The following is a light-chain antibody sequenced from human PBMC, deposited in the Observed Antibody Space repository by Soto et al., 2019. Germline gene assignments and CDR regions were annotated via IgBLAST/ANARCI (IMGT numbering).Light chain of an antibody. CDR3: QHYDTSLSP. J-gene: IGKJ4*01. Sequence: DIVLTQSPGPLSLSPGERATLSCRASQSIDTISLAWYQQKPGQAPRLLIYGASTRSTGIPDRFGGSGSGTDFTLTISRLEPEDFAVYYCQHYDTSLSPFGGGTTVDI. CDR2: GAS. CDR1: QSIDTIS. V-gene: IGKV3-20*01.